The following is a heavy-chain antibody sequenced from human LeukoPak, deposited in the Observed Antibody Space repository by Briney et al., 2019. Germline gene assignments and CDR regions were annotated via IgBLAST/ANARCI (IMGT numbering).Heavy chain of an antibody. Sequence: ASVKVSCKASGYTFTSYDINWVRQATGQGLEWMGWMNPNSGNTGYAQKFQGRVTMTRNTSISTAYMELSSLRSEDPAVYYCARFGIAAAVAYYYYGMDVWGQGTTVTVSS. J-gene: IGHJ6*02. CDR3: ARFGIAAAVAYYYYGMDV. V-gene: IGHV1-8*01. CDR2: MNPNSGNT. D-gene: IGHD6-13*01. CDR1: GYTFTSYD.